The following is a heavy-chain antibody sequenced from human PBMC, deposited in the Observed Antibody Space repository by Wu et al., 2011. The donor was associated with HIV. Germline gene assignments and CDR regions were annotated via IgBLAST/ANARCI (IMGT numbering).Heavy chain of an antibody. V-gene: IGHV1-8*02. D-gene: IGHD3-22*01. CDR1: GGTFSSYA. CDR2: MNPNSGNT. Sequence: QVQLVQSGAEVKKPGSSVKVSCKASGGTFSSYAISWVRQAPGQGLEWMGWMNPNSGNTDYAQKFQGRVTMTRNTSMSTAYMELSSLRSEDTAVYYXARRYYDRSGYFXRGDQGTLVHPSP. J-gene: IGHJ4*02. CDR3: ARRYYDRSGYFXR.